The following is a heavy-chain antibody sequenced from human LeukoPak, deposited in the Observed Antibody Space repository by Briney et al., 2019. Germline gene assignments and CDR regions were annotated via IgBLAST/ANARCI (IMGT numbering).Heavy chain of an antibody. CDR1: GYTFTSYD. J-gene: IGHJ4*02. CDR2: MNPNSGNT. CDR3: ARRHGRCSDGSCYYPDY. D-gene: IGHD2-15*01. V-gene: IGHV1-8*01. Sequence: GASVKVSCKASGYTFTSYDINWARQATGQGLEWMGWMNPNSGNTGYAQKFQGRVTMTRNSSITTAYMELSSLRSEDTAVYYCARRHGRCSDGSCYYPDYWGQGTLVTVSS.